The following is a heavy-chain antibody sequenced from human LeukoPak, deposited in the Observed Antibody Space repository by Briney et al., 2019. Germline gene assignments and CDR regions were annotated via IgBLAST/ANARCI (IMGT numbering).Heavy chain of an antibody. CDR2: IYPYDSDT. D-gene: IGHD2-21*01. J-gene: IGHJ5*02. CDR3: ARFGDNRLDH. V-gene: IGHV5-51*01. Sequence: GESLKISCKGSGYTFTTYWIGWVRQMPGKGLEWMGIIYPYDSDTRYSPSFQGQVTISADKSISTAYLQWSSLKASDTGLYYCARFGDNRLDHWGQGTLVTVSS. CDR1: GYTFTTYW.